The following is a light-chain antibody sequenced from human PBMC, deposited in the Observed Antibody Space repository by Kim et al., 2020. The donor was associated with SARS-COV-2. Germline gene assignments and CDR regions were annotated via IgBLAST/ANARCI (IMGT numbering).Light chain of an antibody. V-gene: IGLV2-23*01. CDR1: RSGIGRSIR. CDR3: CSHAGGGTRR. Sequence: GKSNSDACNGNRSGIGRSIRVVCYPQYTVESPKGMIYEGSKRPSGVSPRFSGSKSGDAASLTISGFQAEDEADYYCCSHAGGGTRRFGGGTQLIVL. CDR2: EGS. J-gene: IGLJ2*01.